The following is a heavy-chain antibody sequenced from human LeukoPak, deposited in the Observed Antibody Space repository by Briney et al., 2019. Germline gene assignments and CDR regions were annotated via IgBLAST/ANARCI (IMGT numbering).Heavy chain of an antibody. CDR2: IYNSGNT. CDR1: GDSIIGSYY. J-gene: IGHJ3*02. Sequence: SGTLSVTCTVSGDSIIGSYYWSWIRQPAGKGLEWIGRIYNSGNTNYNPSLKSRATMSVDTSKNQFSLNLRSGTAADTAVYYCARDSPFSDALDIWGQGTMVTVSS. V-gene: IGHV4-4*07. CDR3: ARDSPFSDALDI.